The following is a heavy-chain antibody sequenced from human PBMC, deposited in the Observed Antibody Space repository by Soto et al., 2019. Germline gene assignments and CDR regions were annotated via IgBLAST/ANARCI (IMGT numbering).Heavy chain of an antibody. CDR2: ISYDGSNK. D-gene: IGHD4-4*01. Sequence: GGSLRLSCAASGFTFSSYAMHWVRQAPGKGLEWVAVISYDGSNKYYADSVKGRFTISRDNSKNTLYLQMNSLRAEDTAVYYCARDYSLDYWGQGTLVTVSS. V-gene: IGHV3-30-3*01. CDR3: ARDYSLDY. CDR1: GFTFSSYA. J-gene: IGHJ4*02.